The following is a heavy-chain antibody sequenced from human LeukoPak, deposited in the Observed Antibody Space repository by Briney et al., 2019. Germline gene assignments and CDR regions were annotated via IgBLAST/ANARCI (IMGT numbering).Heavy chain of an antibody. CDR1: GGSISDFY. Sequence: SETLSLTCTVSGGSISDFYWSWIRQPAGKGLEWIGRIYSGGSTNYNPSLKSRVTMSVDTSKKQFSLNLGSVIAADTAVYYCARDFDFWGQGTLVTVSS. CDR3: ARDFDF. V-gene: IGHV4-4*07. CDR2: IYSGGST. J-gene: IGHJ4*02.